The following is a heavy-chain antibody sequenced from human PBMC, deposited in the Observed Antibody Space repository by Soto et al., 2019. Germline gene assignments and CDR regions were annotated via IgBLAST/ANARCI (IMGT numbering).Heavy chain of an antibody. CDR1: GFTFSSYS. J-gene: IGHJ6*02. V-gene: IGHV3-53*04. CDR2: IYSGGST. CDR3: ARDPYYDSSGYLASHGMDV. Sequence: PGGSLRLSCAASGFTFSSYSMNWVRQAPGKGLEWVSVIYSGGSTYYADSVKGRLTISRHNSKNTLYLQMNSLRAEDTAVYYCARDPYYDSSGYLASHGMDVWGQGTTVTVSS. D-gene: IGHD3-22*01.